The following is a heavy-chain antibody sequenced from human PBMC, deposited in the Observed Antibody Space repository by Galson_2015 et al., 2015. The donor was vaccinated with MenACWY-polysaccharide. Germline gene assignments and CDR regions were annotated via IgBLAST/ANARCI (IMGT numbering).Heavy chain of an antibody. V-gene: IGHV1-8*01. Sequence: SVKVSCKASGYSFSSYDINWVRQTTGQGLEWMGWMNPNSGNTGYAQKFQGRVTMTRNTSISIAYTELSSLRSEDTAVYYCAGGGKYYYDSSGYLNWFDPWGQGTLVTVSS. CDR2: MNPNSGNT. D-gene: IGHD3-22*01. CDR3: AGGGKYYYDSSGYLNWFDP. J-gene: IGHJ5*02. CDR1: GYSFSSYD.